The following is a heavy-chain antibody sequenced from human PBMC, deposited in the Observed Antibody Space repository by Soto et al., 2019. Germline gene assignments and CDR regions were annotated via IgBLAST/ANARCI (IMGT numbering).Heavy chain of an antibody. CDR3: ASGWAAARLWAGMDV. CDR2: IIPIFGTA. D-gene: IGHD6-13*01. Sequence: ASVKVSCKASGGPFSSYAISWVRQAPGQGLEWMGGIIPIFGTATYGQKFQGRVTITADESTSTAYMELSSLRSEDTAVYYCASGWAAARLWAGMDVWRQGTTVTVSS. J-gene: IGHJ6*02. CDR1: GGPFSSYA. V-gene: IGHV1-69*13.